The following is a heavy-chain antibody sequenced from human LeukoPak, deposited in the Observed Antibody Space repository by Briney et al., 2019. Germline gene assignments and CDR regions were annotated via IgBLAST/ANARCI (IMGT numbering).Heavy chain of an antibody. CDR3: ARVTTYYDYMDV. V-gene: IGHV3-48*01. CDR2: ISSSSSTI. D-gene: IGHD1/OR15-1a*01. CDR1: GFTFSSYS. Sequence: GGSLRLSCAASGFTFSSYSMNWVRQAPGKGLEWVSYISSSSSTIYYADSVKGRFTISRDNAKNSLYLQMNNLRAEDTAVYYCARVTTYYDYMDVWGKGTTVTVSS. J-gene: IGHJ6*03.